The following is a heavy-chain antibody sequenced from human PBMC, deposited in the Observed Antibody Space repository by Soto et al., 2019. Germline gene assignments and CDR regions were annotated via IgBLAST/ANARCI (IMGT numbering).Heavy chain of an antibody. CDR3: ATDPKPHSDSGDFDY. Sequence: ASVKVSCKVSGYTLTELSMHWVRQAPGKGLEWMGGFDPEDGETIYAQKVQGRVTMTEDTTTNTAYMELSSLRSEDTAVYYCATDPKPHSDSGDFDYWGQGTLVTVPS. CDR1: GYTLTELS. CDR2: FDPEDGET. D-gene: IGHD2-21*01. J-gene: IGHJ4*02. V-gene: IGHV1-24*01.